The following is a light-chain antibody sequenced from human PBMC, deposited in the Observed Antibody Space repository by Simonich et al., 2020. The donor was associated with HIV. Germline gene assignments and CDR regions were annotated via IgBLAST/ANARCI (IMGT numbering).Light chain of an antibody. V-gene: IGKV1-5*03. J-gene: IGKJ1*01. CDR2: EAS. Sequence: DIQMTQSPSSLSASVGDRVTITCRASQSISSYLNWYQQKPGKAPKLLIYEASSLQSGVPSRFSGSGSGAEFTLTISSLQPDDFATYYCQQYNNYPKTFGQGTKVEIK. CDR3: QQYNNYPKT. CDR1: QSISSY.